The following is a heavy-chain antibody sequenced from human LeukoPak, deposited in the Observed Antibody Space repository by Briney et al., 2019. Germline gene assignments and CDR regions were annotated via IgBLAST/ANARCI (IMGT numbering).Heavy chain of an antibody. CDR2: ISYDGINK. D-gene: IGHD3-22*01. J-gene: IGHJ4*02. CDR1: GFTFSSYG. CDR3: AKVPTYYYDTGGYYERRTH. Sequence: GGSLRLSCAASGFTFSSYGMHWVRQTPGKGLEWVAVISYDGINKYYADSVKGRFTISRDNSKNTLYLQMNSLRAEDTAVYYCAKVPTYYYDTGGYYERRTHWGQGTLVTVSS. V-gene: IGHV3-30*18.